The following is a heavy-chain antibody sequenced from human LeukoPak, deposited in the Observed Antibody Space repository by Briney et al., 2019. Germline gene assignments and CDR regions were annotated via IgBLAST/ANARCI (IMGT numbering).Heavy chain of an antibody. CDR1: GFTFSDYT. CDR3: SYYFDY. CDR2: ISSDSTYI. Sequence: GSLRLSCAASGFTFSDYTMNWVRQAPGKGLEWVSSISSDSTYIYYADSVKGRFTISRDNAKNSLFLQMNSLRAEDTAVYYCSYYFDYWGQGALVTVSS. V-gene: IGHV3-21*01. J-gene: IGHJ4*02.